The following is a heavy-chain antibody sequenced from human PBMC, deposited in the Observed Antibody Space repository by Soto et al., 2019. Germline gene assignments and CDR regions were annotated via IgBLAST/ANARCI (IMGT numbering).Heavy chain of an antibody. CDR2: SA. Sequence: QVQLVQSGAEVKKPVSSVKVSCKASGGTFSSYAISWVRQAPGQGLEWMGGSANSSQKFKGRLTVTADESTSTVYLELSSLTSEDTAVYYCAREGPPDIAWFDPWGKGTLVSVSS. CDR3: AREGPPDIAWFDP. D-gene: IGHD2-15*01. J-gene: IGHJ5*02. CDR1: GGTFSSYA. V-gene: IGHV1-69*01.